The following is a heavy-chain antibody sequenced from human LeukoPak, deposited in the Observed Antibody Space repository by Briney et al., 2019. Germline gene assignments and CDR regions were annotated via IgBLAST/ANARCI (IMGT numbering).Heavy chain of an antibody. CDR3: ARARRDPIGFDWFGKLYGFDP. CDR1: GDSVSSNSAA. V-gene: IGHV6-1*01. CDR2: TYYRSKWYN. J-gene: IGHJ5*02. D-gene: IGHD3-9*01. Sequence: SQTLSLTCAISGDSVSSNSAAWNWIRQSPSRGLEWLGRTYYRSKWYNDYAVSVKSRITINPDTSKNQSSLQLNSVTPEDTAVYYCARARRDPIGFDWFGKLYGFDPWGQGTLVTVSS.